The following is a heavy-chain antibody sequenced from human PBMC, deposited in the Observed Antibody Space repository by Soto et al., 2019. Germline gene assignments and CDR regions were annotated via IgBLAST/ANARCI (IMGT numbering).Heavy chain of an antibody. Sequence: EVQLVESGGGLVQPGGSLKLSCAASGFTFSGSAMHWVRQASGKGLEWVGRIRSKANSHATAYAASVKGRFTISRDDSKNTAYLQMNSLKTEDTAVYYCTRPRDYGGWFDPWGQGTLVTVSS. J-gene: IGHJ5*02. V-gene: IGHV3-73*01. D-gene: IGHD4-17*01. CDR3: TRPRDYGGWFDP. CDR1: GFTFSGSA. CDR2: IRSKANSHAT.